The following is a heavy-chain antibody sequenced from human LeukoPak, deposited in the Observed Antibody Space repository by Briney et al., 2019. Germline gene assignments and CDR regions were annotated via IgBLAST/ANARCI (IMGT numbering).Heavy chain of an antibody. CDR2: INHSGST. V-gene: IGHV4-34*01. CDR1: GGSFSGYY. CDR3: ARGQRYSSGWYGY. Sequence: SETLSLTCAVYGGSFSGYYWSWIRQPPGKGLEWIGEINHSGSTNYNPSLKSRVTISVDTSKNQFSLKLSSVTAADTAVYYCARGQRYSSGWYGYWGQGTLVTVSS. J-gene: IGHJ4*02. D-gene: IGHD6-19*01.